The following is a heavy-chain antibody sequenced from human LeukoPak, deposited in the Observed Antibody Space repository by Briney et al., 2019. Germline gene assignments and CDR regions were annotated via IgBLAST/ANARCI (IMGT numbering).Heavy chain of an antibody. CDR1: GGSISSYY. D-gene: IGHD3-22*01. V-gene: IGHV4-59*01. J-gene: IGHJ4*02. Sequence: SETLSLTCTVSGGSISSYYWSWIRQPPGKGLEWIGYIYYSGSTNYNPSLKSRVTISVDTSKNQFSLKLSSVTAADTAVYYCARAGDYYDSSGYILFDYWGQGTQVTVSS. CDR2: IYYSGST. CDR3: ARAGDYYDSSGYILFDY.